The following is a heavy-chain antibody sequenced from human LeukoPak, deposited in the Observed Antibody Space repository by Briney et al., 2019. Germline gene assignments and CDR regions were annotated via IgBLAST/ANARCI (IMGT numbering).Heavy chain of an antibody. J-gene: IGHJ4*02. Sequence: GGSLRLSCAASGFTVSSTYMSWVRQAPGKGLEWVSLIYTGGNSYYADSVKGRFTLSRDNSKNTVYLQMNSLRVEDTAMYYCATISDLLFYFDSWGQGTLVTVSS. CDR1: GFTVSSTY. CDR3: ATISDLLFYFDS. CDR2: IYTGGNS. V-gene: IGHV3-66*01.